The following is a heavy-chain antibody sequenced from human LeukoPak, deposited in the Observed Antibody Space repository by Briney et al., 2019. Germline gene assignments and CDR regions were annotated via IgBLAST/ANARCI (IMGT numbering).Heavy chain of an antibody. J-gene: IGHJ1*01. CDR1: GFTFSSYW. D-gene: IGHD5-24*01. CDR2: ISTEGGNT. Sequence: GGSLRLSCAASGFTFSSYWMHWVRQAPGKGLVWVSRISTEGGNTAYADSVKGRSTVSRDNGRNTLYLQMNNLRAEDTAVYYCARDSYNNVDQWGQGTLVTVSS. CDR3: ARDSYNNVDQ. V-gene: IGHV3-74*01.